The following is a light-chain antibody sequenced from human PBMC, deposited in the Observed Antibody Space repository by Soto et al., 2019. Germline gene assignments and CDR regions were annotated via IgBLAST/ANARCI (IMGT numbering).Light chain of an antibody. V-gene: IGKV3-20*01. Sequence: EIVLTPSPGTLSLSPGERATLFCRASQTVNKVFLAWFQQKPGQSPRLLTYNIFTRSAVVPDRISASGSGTDFTLTISRLEPEDFAVYYCQLYGDSTNFGGGTKADSK. J-gene: IGKJ4*01. CDR3: QLYGDSTN. CDR2: NIF. CDR1: QTVNKVF.